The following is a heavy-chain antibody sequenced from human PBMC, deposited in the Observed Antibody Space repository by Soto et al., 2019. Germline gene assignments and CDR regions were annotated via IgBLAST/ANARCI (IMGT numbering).Heavy chain of an antibody. CDR2: ISDGGSNT. CDR3: AKATGGSHYNPMDV. D-gene: IGHD2-15*01. V-gene: IGHV3-23*01. J-gene: IGHJ6*02. Sequence: GGSLRLSCAASGFTFSGVAMGWVRQAPGKGLEWVSAISDGGSNTFYAGSVKGRFTISRDNSRNTLYLQMDIVTDDDSALYYCAKATGGSHYNPMDVWGQGTTVTVSS. CDR1: GFTFSGVA.